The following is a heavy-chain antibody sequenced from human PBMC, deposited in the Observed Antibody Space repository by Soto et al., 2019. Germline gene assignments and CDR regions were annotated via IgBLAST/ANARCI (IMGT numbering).Heavy chain of an antibody. CDR3: ARDRVGIAARPDY. CDR1: GFTFSSYS. Sequence: EVQLVESGGGLVKPGGSLRLSCAASGFTFSSYSMNWVRQAPGKGLEWVSSISSSSSYIYYADSVKGRFTLSRDNAKNSLYLQMNSLRAEDTAVYYCARDRVGIAARPDYWGQGTLVTVSS. CDR2: ISSSSSYI. J-gene: IGHJ4*02. V-gene: IGHV3-21*01. D-gene: IGHD6-6*01.